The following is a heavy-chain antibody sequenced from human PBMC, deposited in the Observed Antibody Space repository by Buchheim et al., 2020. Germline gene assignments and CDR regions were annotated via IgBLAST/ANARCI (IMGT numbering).Heavy chain of an antibody. CDR2: ISYDGSNK. D-gene: IGHD6-13*01. V-gene: IGHV3-30-3*01. CDR1: GFTFSSYA. CDR3: ARSRTYNSSWFDP. J-gene: IGHJ5*02. Sequence: QVQLVESGGGVVQPGRSLRLSCAASGFTFSSYAMHWVRQAPGKGLEWVAVISYDGSNKYYADSVKGRFTISRDNSKNTLYLQMNSLRAEDTAVYYCARSRTYNSSWFDPWGQGTL.